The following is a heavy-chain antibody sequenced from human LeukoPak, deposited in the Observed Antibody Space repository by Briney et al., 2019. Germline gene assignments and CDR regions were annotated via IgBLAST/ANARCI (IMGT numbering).Heavy chain of an antibody. D-gene: IGHD3-22*01. V-gene: IGHV3-15*01. CDR2: MKSKTDGGTT. CDR1: GFTFSNAW. CDR3: TTVSSGLFDY. Sequence: GGSLSLSCAASGFTFSNAWMSWVRQAPGKGLEWVGRMKSKTDGGTTDYAAPVKGRFTISRDDSKNTPYLQMNSLKTEDTAVYYCTTVSSGLFDYWGQGTLVTVSS. J-gene: IGHJ4*02.